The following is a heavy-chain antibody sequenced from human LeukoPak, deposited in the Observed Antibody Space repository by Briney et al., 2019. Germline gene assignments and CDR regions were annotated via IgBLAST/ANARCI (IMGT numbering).Heavy chain of an antibody. CDR3: AREEGPYYDFWSGYSYGMDV. CDR2: INHNGNVN. V-gene: IGHV3-7*03. CDR1: GFTFSSYW. J-gene: IGHJ6*02. D-gene: IGHD3-3*01. Sequence: GGSLRLSCSASGFTFSSYWMNWARQAPGKGLEWVASINHNGNVNYYVDSVKGRFTISRDNAKNSLYLQMNSLRAEDTAVYYCAREEGPYYDFWSGYSYGMDVWGQGTTVTVSS.